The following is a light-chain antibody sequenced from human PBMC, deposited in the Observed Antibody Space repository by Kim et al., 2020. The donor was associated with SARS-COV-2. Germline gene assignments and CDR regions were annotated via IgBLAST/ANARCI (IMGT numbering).Light chain of an antibody. Sequence: AATGDRVTITCRASQGISSYLAWYQQKPGKAPKLLIYAASTLQSGVPSRFSGSGSGTDFTLTISCLQSEDFATYYCQQYYSYPQTFGQGTKVDIK. CDR2: AAS. J-gene: IGKJ1*01. CDR3: QQYYSYPQT. CDR1: QGISSY. V-gene: IGKV1-8*01.